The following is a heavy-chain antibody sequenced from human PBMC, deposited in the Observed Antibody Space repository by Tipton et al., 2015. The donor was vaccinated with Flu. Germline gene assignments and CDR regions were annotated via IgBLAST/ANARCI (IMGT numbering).Heavy chain of an antibody. CDR1: GFTFSSYE. V-gene: IGHV3-48*03. J-gene: IGHJ6*02. D-gene: IGHD1-26*01. CDR3: AREGVGATTFYYYGMDV. CDR2: ISSSGSTI. Sequence: SLRLSCAASGFTFSSYEMNWVRQAPGKGLEWVSYISSSGSTIYYADSVKGRFTISRDNAKNSLYLQMNSLRAEDTAVYYCAREGVGATTFYYYGMDVWGQGTTVTVSS.